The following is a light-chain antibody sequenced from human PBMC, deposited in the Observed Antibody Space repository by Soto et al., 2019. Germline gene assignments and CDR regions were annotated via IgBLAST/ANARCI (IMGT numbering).Light chain of an antibody. CDR2: GAS. J-gene: IGKJ4*01. Sequence: EIVMTQSPATLSVSPGERATLSCRASQSVSSNLAWYQQKPGQAPRLLIYGASTRATGIPARFSGSGSGTEFTPTISGLQSEDFAVYYCQQYNNWPLTFGGGTKVEIK. CDR3: QQYNNWPLT. V-gene: IGKV3-15*01. CDR1: QSVSSN.